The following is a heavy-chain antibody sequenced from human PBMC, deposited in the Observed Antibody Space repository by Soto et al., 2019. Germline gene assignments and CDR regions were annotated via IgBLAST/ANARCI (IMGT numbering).Heavy chain of an antibody. J-gene: IGHJ4*02. Sequence: PRLSCAASGFTFSSYAMSWVRQAPGKGLEWVSAISGSGGSTYYADSVKGRFTISRDNSKNTLYLQMNSLRAEDTAVYYCAKGKISSYGGGRVGYWGQGTLVTVSS. CDR2: ISGSGGST. D-gene: IGHD5-18*01. CDR3: AKGKISSYGGGRVGY. CDR1: GFTFSSYA. V-gene: IGHV3-23*01.